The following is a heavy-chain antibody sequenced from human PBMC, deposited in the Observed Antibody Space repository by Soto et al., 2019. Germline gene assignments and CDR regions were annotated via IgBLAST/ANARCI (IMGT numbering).Heavy chain of an antibody. V-gene: IGHV3-23*01. CDR3: AKGDYFDSRGSYFYGMDV. Sequence: EVQLLESGGGSVQPGGSLRLSCVASGFRFGSFAMSWVRRSPGKGLEWVSGISGRGDNTYNLESVKGRFTIARDTSKTTLYLQMNSLRAEDTAEYYCAKGDYFDSRGSYFYGMDVWGQGTTVTVSS. D-gene: IGHD3-22*01. CDR2: ISGRGDNT. CDR1: GFRFGSFA. J-gene: IGHJ6*02.